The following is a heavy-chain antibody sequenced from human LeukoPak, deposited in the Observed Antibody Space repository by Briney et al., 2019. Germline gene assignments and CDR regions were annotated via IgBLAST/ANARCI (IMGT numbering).Heavy chain of an antibody. J-gene: IGHJ4*02. CDR2: IRYDGSNK. V-gene: IGHV3-30*02. Sequence: GGSLRLSCAASGFTFSSYGMHWVRQAPGKGLEWVAFIRYDGSNKYYADSVKGRFTISRDNSKNTLYLQMNSLRAEDTAVYYCAKDHGMATIKRSDYWXQGTXXTVS. CDR1: GFTFSSYG. CDR3: AKDHGMATIKRSDY. D-gene: IGHD5-24*01.